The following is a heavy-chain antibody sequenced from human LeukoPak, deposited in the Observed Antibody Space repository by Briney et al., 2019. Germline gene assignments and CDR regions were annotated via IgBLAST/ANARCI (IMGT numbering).Heavy chain of an antibody. V-gene: IGHV3-30*02. Sequence: PGGSLRLSCAASGFTFSSYGMHWVRQAPGKGLEWVAFIRYDGSNKYYADSVKGRFTISRDNSKNTLYLQMNSLRAEDTAVYYCAKDVLYYYDSSGYRFDYWGQGTLVTVSS. D-gene: IGHD3-22*01. CDR1: GFTFSSYG. J-gene: IGHJ4*02. CDR2: IRYDGSNK. CDR3: AKDVLYYYDSSGYRFDY.